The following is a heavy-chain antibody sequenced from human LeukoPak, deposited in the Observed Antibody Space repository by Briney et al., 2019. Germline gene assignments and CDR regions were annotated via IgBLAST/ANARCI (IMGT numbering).Heavy chain of an antibody. CDR3: ARVDKTAMVSY. D-gene: IGHD5-18*01. J-gene: IGHJ4*02. Sequence: SETLSLTCTVSGGSISSYYWSWIRQPAGKGLEWIGRIYTSGSTNYNPSLKSRVTMSVDTSKNQFSLKMSSVTAADTAVDYCARVDKTAMVSYWGQGTLVTVSS. V-gene: IGHV4-4*07. CDR2: IYTSGST. CDR1: GGSISSYY.